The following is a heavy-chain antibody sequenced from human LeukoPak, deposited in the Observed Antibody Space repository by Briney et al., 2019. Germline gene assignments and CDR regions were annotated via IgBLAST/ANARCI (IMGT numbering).Heavy chain of an antibody. CDR2: IKQDGSEK. J-gene: IGHJ4*02. CDR1: EFTFSSYW. Sequence: GGSLRLSCAASEFTFSSYWMSWVRQAPGKGLEWVANIKQDGSEKYYVDSVKGRFTIPRDNAKNSLYLQMNSLRAEDTAVYYCARDSGYGLDYWGQGTLVTVSS. D-gene: IGHD5-12*01. CDR3: ARDSGYGLDY. V-gene: IGHV3-7*03.